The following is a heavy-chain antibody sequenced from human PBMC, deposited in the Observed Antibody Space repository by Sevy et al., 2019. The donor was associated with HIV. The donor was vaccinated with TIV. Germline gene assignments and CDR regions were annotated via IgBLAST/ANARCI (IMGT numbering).Heavy chain of an antibody. V-gene: IGHV3-49*04. D-gene: IGHD1-1*01. Sequence: GESLKISCTTSGFTFGDYAMNWVRQAPGKGVGWVAFLKSKADGGTVDNAASVKGRFTISRDDSKSIAYLQMNDLTTEDTGVYYCTRWKGLQSIFDYWGQGALVTVSS. J-gene: IGHJ4*02. CDR1: GFTFGDYA. CDR3: TRWKGLQSIFDY. CDR2: LKSKADGGTV.